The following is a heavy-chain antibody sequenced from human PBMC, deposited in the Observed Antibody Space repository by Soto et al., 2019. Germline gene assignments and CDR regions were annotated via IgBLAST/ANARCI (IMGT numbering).Heavy chain of an antibody. CDR1: GFTFSSYA. CDR2: ISGSGGST. CDR3: ARPVTYYDFWSGPPQLYYFDY. J-gene: IGHJ4*02. V-gene: IGHV3-23*01. D-gene: IGHD3-3*01. Sequence: GGSLRLSCAASGFTFSSYAMSWVRQAPGKGLEWVSAISGSGGSTYYADSVKGRFTISRDNSKNTLYLQMNSLRAEDTAVYYCARPVTYYDFWSGPPQLYYFDYWGQGTLVTVSS.